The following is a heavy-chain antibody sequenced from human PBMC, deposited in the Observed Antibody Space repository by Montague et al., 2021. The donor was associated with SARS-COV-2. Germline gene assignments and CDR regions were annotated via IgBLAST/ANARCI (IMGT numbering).Heavy chain of an antibody. D-gene: IGHD3-22*01. Sequence: SETLSLTCAVYVGSFSGHYWSWIRQPPGKGLEWMGSIYYSGSTYYNPSLKSRVTISVDTSKNQFSLKLSSVTAADTAVYYCARGVTMIVVVMRYNWFDPWGQGTLVTVSS. CDR1: VGSFSGHY. J-gene: IGHJ5*02. V-gene: IGHV4-34*01. CDR2: IYYSGST. CDR3: ARGVTMIVVVMRYNWFDP.